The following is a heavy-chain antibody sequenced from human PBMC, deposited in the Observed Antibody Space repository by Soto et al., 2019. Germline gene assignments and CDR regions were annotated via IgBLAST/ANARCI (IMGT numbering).Heavy chain of an antibody. J-gene: IGHJ6*02. D-gene: IGHD2-2*03. CDR3: ARVGYCSSTGCYASRGDDYYYYGMDV. CDR2: INAGNGNT. Sequence: ASVKVSCKASGYTFTSYAMHWVRQAPGQRLEWMGWINAGNGNTKYSQKFQGRVTITRDTSASTAYMELSSLRSEDTAMNYSARVGYCSSTGCYASRGDDYYYYGMDVWGQGTTVTV. CDR1: GYTFTSYA. V-gene: IGHV1-3*01.